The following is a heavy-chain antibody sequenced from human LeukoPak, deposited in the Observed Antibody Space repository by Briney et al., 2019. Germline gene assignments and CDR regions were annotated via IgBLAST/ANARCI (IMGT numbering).Heavy chain of an antibody. CDR1: GGSISSYY. CDR2: IYYSGNT. Sequence: SETLSLTCTVSGGSISSYYWSWIRQPPGKGLEWIGYIYYSGNTNYNPSLKSRVTISVDTSKNQFSLKLSSVTAADTAVYYCARDFWSGYRYYYYYMDVWGKGTTVTVSS. CDR3: ARDFWSGYRYYYYYMDV. V-gene: IGHV4-59*12. J-gene: IGHJ6*03. D-gene: IGHD3-3*01.